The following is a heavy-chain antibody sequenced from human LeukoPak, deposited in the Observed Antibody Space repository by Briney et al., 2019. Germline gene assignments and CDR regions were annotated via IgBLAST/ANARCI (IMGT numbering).Heavy chain of an antibody. CDR2: ISYDGSNK. V-gene: IGHV3-30*01. Sequence: GRSLRLSCAASGFTFSSYAMHWVRQAPGKGLEWVAVISYDGSNKYYADSVKGRFTISRDNSKNTLYLQMNSLRAEDTAVYYCARSTGYSSIFDYWGQGTLVTLSS. D-gene: IGHD6-13*01. J-gene: IGHJ4*02. CDR3: ARSTGYSSIFDY. CDR1: GFTFSSYA.